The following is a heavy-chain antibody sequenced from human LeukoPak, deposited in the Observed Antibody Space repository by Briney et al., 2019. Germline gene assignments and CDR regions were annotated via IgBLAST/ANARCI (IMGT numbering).Heavy chain of an antibody. CDR1: GFTFSSYW. V-gene: IGHV3-7*01. D-gene: IGHD2-15*01. CDR3: ARARRYLGYCSGGSCYGYFDY. Sequence: GGSLRLSCAASGFTFSSYWMSWVRQAPGKGLEWVANIKQDGSEKYYVDSVKGRLTISRDNAKNLLYLQMNSLRAEDTAVYYCARARRYLGYCSGGSCYGYFDYWGQGTLVTVSS. CDR2: IKQDGSEK. J-gene: IGHJ4*02.